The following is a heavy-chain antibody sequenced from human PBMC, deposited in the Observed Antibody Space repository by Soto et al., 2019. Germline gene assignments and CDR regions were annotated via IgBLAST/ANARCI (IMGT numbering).Heavy chain of an antibody. CDR2: IIPIFGTA. CDR3: ARGNHRWLQLGYFDI. J-gene: IGHJ2*01. Sequence: QVQLVQSGAEVKKPGSSVTVSCKASGGTFSSYTISWVRQAPGQGLEGMGGIIPIFGTANYAQKFQGRVTITADESTSTAYMELSSLRSEDTAVYYCARGNHRWLQLGYFDILGRGTLVTVSS. D-gene: IGHD5-12*01. CDR1: GGTFSSYT. V-gene: IGHV1-69*12.